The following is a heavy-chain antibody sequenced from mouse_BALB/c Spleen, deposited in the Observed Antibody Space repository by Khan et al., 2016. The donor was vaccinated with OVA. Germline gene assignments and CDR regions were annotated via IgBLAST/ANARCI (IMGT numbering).Heavy chain of an antibody. CDR1: GYTFTSYT. D-gene: IGHD2-14*01. Sequence: QVQLQQSGAELARPGASVKMSCKASGYTFTSYTIHWIKERPGQGLEWIGNINPSNGYTNYNQKFKDKATLTTDKSSTTAYLQLSSLTSDDSAVYNCVRDGAYHRNDGWFAYWGQGTLGTVSA. V-gene: IGHV1-4*01. CDR3: VRDGAYHRNDGWFAY. J-gene: IGHJ3*01. CDR2: INPSNGYT.